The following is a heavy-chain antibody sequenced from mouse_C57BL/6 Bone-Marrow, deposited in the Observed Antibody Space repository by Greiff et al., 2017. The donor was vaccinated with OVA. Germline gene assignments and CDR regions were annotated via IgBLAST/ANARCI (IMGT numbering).Heavy chain of an antibody. V-gene: IGHV1-82*01. CDR1: GYAFSSSW. CDR2: IYPGDGDT. J-gene: IGHJ2*01. Sequence: VQLQQSGPELVKPGASVKISCKASGYAFSSSWMNWVKQRPGKGLEWIGRIYPGDGDTNYNGKFKGKATLTADKSSSTAYMQLSSLTSEDSAVYFCAPDSSRYFDYWGQGTTRTVSS. D-gene: IGHD3-2*01. CDR3: APDSSRYFDY.